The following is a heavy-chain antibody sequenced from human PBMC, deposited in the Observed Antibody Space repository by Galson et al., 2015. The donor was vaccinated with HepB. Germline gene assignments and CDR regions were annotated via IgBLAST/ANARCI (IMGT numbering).Heavy chain of an antibody. D-gene: IGHD1-1*01. Sequence: SLRLSCAASGFTFSNFWMSWVRQAPGKGLEGVANTKQDGSEIYYVDSVKGRFTISRDNTKNSLYLQMNSLRVEDTAVYYCARRNAVSFDSWGQGTMVTVSS. V-gene: IGHV3-7*01. CDR3: ARRNAVSFDS. J-gene: IGHJ3*02. CDR1: GFTFSNFW. CDR2: TKQDGSEI.